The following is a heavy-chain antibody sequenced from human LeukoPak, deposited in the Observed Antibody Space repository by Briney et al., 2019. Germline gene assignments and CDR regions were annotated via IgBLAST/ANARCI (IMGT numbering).Heavy chain of an antibody. V-gene: IGHV6-1*01. CDR3: ARGGYYSSPV. J-gene: IGHJ4*02. CDR1: GDSVSSDSAT. D-gene: IGHD2-21*01. Sequence: SQTLSLTCAISGDSVSSDSATWNWIRQSPSRGLEWLGRTYYRSRWSNDYAVSVKSRITINPDISKNQFSLQLNSVIPEDTAIYYCARGGYYSSPVWGQGTLVTVSS. CDR2: TYYRSRWSN.